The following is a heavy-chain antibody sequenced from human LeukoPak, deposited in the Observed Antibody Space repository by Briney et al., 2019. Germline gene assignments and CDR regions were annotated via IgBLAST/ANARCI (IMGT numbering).Heavy chain of an antibody. J-gene: IGHJ4*02. CDR3: ARSIVGYDWNFDQ. CDR1: GDSFNNYY. V-gene: IGHV4-4*08. D-gene: IGHD1-26*01. CDR2: IYFTGST. Sequence: PSETLSLTCTVSGDSFNNYYLHWIRQPPGKSLEWVGYIYFTGSTNYNPSLESRVTMSVDTSKNQFSLYLSSVTAADTAIYYCARSIVGYDWNFDQWGQGILVTVSS.